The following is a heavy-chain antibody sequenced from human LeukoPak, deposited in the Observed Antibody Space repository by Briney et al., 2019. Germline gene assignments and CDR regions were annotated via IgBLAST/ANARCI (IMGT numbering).Heavy chain of an antibody. Sequence: PSETLSLTCTVSGGSISSYYWSWIRQPPGKGLEWIGYIYYSGSTNYNPSLKSRVTISVDTSKNQFSLKLSSVTAADTAVYYCAREDYYYYMGVWGKGTTVTVSS. J-gene: IGHJ6*03. CDR2: IYYSGST. V-gene: IGHV4-59*01. CDR1: GGSISSYY. CDR3: AREDYYYYMGV.